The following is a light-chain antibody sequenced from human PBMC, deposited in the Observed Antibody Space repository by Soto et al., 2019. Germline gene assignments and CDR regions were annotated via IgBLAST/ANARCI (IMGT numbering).Light chain of an antibody. Sequence: DIQMTQSPSSVSASVGDRVTITCRASQGVKTDLGWYQQKPGKAPKRLIYAASRLQSGVPSRFSGSGSGTEFTLTISSLQPEDCASYYCLQDYSYPLTFGGGTRVEIK. CDR2: AAS. V-gene: IGKV1-17*01. J-gene: IGKJ4*01. CDR3: LQDYSYPLT. CDR1: QGVKTD.